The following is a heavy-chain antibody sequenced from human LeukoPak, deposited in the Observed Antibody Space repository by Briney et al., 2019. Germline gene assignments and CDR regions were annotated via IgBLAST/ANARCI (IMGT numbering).Heavy chain of an antibody. CDR1: GGTFSSYA. D-gene: IGHD1-26*01. Sequence: ASVAVSCKASGGTFSSYAISWVRQAPGQGLEWMGWISAYNGNTNYAQKLQGRVTMTTDTSTSTAYMELRSLRSDDTAVYYCARAGELRAFDIWGQGTMVTVSS. CDR2: ISAYNGNT. V-gene: IGHV1-18*01. CDR3: ARAGELRAFDI. J-gene: IGHJ3*02.